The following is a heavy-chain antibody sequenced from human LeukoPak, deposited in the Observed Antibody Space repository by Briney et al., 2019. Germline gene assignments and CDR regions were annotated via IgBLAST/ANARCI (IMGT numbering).Heavy chain of an antibody. CDR2: ISAYNGNT. CDR1: GYTFTSYG. J-gene: IGHJ6*03. Sequence: GASVKVSCKASGYTFTSYGISWVRQAPGQGREWMVWISAYNGNTNYAQKRQGRVTMTTDTSRSTAYMALRSLRSDDTAVYYCARVWGDYYYMDVWGKGTTVTVSS. CDR3: ARVWGDYYYMDV. D-gene: IGHD3-16*01. V-gene: IGHV1-18*01.